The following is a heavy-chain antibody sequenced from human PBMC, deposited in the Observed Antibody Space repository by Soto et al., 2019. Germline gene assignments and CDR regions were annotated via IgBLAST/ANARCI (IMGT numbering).Heavy chain of an antibody. CDR3: ARDRRVDYSKGGYYYYAMDV. CDR2: MFYSGST. Sequence: PSETLSLTCTVSGGSISSDYWSWIRQPPGKGLDWVGYMFYSGSTNYNPSLKSRVTISGDTSKKQFSLKLSSVTAADTAVYYCARDRRVDYSKGGYYYYAMDVWSQGTTVTVSS. D-gene: IGHD4-4*01. J-gene: IGHJ6*02. V-gene: IGHV4-59*01. CDR1: GGSISSDY.